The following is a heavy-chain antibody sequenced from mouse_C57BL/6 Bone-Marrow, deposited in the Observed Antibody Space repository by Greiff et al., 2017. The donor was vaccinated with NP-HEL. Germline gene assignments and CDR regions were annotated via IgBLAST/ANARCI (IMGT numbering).Heavy chain of an antibody. Sequence: QVQLQQPGAELVKPGASVKLSCKASGYTFTSYWMHWVKQRPGQGLEWIGMIHPNSGSTNYNEKFKSKATLTVDKSSSTAYMQLSSLTSEDSAVYYCARSGIYYGYDNYFDYWGQGTTLTVSS. CDR1: GYTFTSYW. CDR3: ARSGIYYGYDNYFDY. D-gene: IGHD2-2*01. CDR2: IHPNSGST. V-gene: IGHV1-64*01. J-gene: IGHJ2*01.